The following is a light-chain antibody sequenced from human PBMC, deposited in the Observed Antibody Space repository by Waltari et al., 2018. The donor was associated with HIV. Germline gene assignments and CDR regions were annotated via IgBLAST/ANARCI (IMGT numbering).Light chain of an antibody. CDR3: GTWDHRLSAGV. Sequence: QSVLTQPPSVSAAPGQKVTIPCSGSSSNIGNDYVSWYQHVPEAAPKLLIYDNNKRPSGIPDRFSGSKSGTSATLGITGLQTGDEADYYCGTWDHRLSAGVFGGGTKLTVL. CDR2: DNN. CDR1: SSNIGNDY. V-gene: IGLV1-51*01. J-gene: IGLJ3*02.